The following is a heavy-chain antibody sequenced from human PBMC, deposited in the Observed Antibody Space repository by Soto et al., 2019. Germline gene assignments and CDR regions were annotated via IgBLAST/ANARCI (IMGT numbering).Heavy chain of an antibody. CDR1: GGSISSYY. V-gene: IGHV4-59*01. CDR2: IYYSGST. J-gene: IGHJ4*02. D-gene: IGHD3-22*01. CDR3: ASGWYYYDSSGYYKALYFDY. Sequence: PSETLSLTCTVSGGSISSYYWSWIRQPPGKGLEWIGYIYYSGSTNYNPSLKSRVTISVDTSKNQFSLKLSSVTAADTAVYYCASGWYYYDSSGYYKALYFDYWGQGTLVTVSS.